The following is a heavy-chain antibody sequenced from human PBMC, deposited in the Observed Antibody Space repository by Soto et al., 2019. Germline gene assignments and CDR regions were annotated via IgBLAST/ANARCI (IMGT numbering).Heavy chain of an antibody. Sequence: QVQLQQWGAGLLKPSETLSLTCAVYGGSFSGYYWSWIRQPPGKGLEWIGEINHSGSTNYNPSLNSRVAIAVDASKSQFSAKLSSVTAADTAVYSSARGRRTTVTIGYWGQGTLVTVAS. D-gene: IGHD4-17*01. J-gene: IGHJ4*02. CDR2: INHSGST. CDR1: GGSFSGYY. CDR3: ARGRRTTVTIGY. V-gene: IGHV4-34*01.